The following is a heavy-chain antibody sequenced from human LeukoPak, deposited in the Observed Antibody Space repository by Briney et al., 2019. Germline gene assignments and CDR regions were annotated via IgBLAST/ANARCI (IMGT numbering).Heavy chain of an antibody. Sequence: SETLSLTCTVSGGSISSYYWSWIRQPPGKGLEWIGYIYYSGSTNYNPSLKSRVTMSVDTSKNQFSLKLSSVTAADTAVYYCARGSSDYDSSGYYYRNAFDIWGQGTMVTVSS. D-gene: IGHD3-22*01. CDR3: ARGSSDYDSSGYYYRNAFDI. CDR1: GGSISSYY. CDR2: IYYSGST. J-gene: IGHJ3*02. V-gene: IGHV4-59*01.